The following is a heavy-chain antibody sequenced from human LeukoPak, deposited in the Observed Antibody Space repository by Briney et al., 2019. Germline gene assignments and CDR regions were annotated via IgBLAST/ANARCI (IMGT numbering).Heavy chain of an antibody. D-gene: IGHD3-22*01. Sequence: SGTLSLTCTVSGDSINSLDLWSWVRQPPGKGLEWIGEMYLSGTTHSNPSVKSRVTISIDKSKNQFFLTLSSVTAADTAVYYCAGLVGRYSSGLYYYYFDYWGQGTLVTVSS. V-gene: IGHV4-4*02. CDR3: AGLVGRYSSGLYYYYFDY. CDR1: GDSINSLDL. CDR2: MYLSGTT. J-gene: IGHJ4*02.